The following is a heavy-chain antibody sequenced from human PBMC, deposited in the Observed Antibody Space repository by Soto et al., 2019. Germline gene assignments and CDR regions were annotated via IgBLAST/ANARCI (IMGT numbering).Heavy chain of an antibody. J-gene: IGHJ5*02. CDR2: ISGGRGNT. CDR3: AKDRGAGGRFSGIAVAGIPS. Sequence: EVQLLESGGGLVQPGGSLRRSCAASGFTFSSYAMSWVRQTPGKGLEWVSGISGGRGNTYYADSVTGRFTISRDDSRNTLQLQMTGLRAADTAIYYCAKDRGAGGRFSGIAVAGIPSWGQGTLVTVSS. V-gene: IGHV3-23*01. D-gene: IGHD6-19*01. CDR1: GFTFSSYA.